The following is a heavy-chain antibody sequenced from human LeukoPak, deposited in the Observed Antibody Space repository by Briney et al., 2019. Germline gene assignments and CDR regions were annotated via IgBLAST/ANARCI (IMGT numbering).Heavy chain of an antibody. J-gene: IGHJ4*02. D-gene: IGHD2-15*01. Sequence: PSETLSLTCAVSGDSISSLNWWSWVRQPPGKGLEWIGEIYHSGSTNYNPSLKSRVTISVDKSKNQFSLKLSSVTAADTAVYYCASLRQVVAATHFDYWGQGTLVTVSS. V-gene: IGHV4-4*02. CDR1: GDSISSLNW. CDR3: ASLRQVVAATHFDY. CDR2: IYHSGST.